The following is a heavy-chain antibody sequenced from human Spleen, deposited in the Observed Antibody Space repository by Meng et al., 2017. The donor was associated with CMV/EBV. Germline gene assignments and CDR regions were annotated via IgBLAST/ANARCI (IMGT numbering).Heavy chain of an antibody. J-gene: IGHJ4*02. CDR3: ASNGGLAGRLLYY. D-gene: IGHD2-15*01. CDR1: GFIFSIYA. V-gene: IGHV3-7*01. CDR2: IKQDGSEK. Sequence: GESLKISCAASGFIFSIYAMTWVRQAPGKGLEWVANIKQDGSEKYYVDSVKGRFTISRDNAKNSLYLQMNSLRAEDTAVYYCASNGGLAGRLLYYWGRGTPVTVSS.